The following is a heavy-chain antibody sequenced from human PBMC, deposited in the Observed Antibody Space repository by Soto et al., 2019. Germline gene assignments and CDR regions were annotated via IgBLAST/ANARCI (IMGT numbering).Heavy chain of an antibody. D-gene: IGHD6-13*01. J-gene: IGHJ5*02. CDR3: AKDHLTTGGTFWFDP. CDR1: GFTFSSYA. V-gene: IGHV3-23*01. Sequence: GGSLRLSCAASGFTFSSYAMSWVRQAPGKGLEWVSAISARTGNTHYADSVRGRFTVSRDNSKDTLYLQTSSLRAEDTAVYYCAKDHLTTGGTFWFDPWGKGTLVTVSS. CDR2: ISARTGNT.